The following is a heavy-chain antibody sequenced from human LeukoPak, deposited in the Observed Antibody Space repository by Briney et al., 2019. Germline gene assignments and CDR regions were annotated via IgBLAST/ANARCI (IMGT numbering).Heavy chain of an antibody. Sequence: GSLRLSCGASGFTFNAYSMNWARQAPGKGLEWVSSIDSSGGYMFYADSVKGRFIISRDNAKDSLYLQMNSLRVEDTAVYYCLRGDRRDYWGQGTLVTVSS. CDR3: LRGDRRDY. CDR2: IDSSGGYM. V-gene: IGHV3-21*06. J-gene: IGHJ4*02. CDR1: GFTFNAYS.